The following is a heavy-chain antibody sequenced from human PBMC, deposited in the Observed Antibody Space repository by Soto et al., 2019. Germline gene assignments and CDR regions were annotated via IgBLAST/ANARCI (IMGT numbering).Heavy chain of an antibody. V-gene: IGHV1-69*04. CDR2: IFPLTDIP. J-gene: IGHJ4*02. CDR1: GGTFSSYA. CDR3: ARGPLVVLNYFES. Sequence: SVKVSCKASGGTFSSYAISWVRQAPGQGLEWMGSIFPLTDIPDYAQNFQARLTISADKSTSTAYMELSSLTSDDTAMYFCARGPLVVLNYFESWGQGTLVTVSS.